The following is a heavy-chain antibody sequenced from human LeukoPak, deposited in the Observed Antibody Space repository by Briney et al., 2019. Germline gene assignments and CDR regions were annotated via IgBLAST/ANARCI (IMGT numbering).Heavy chain of an antibody. CDR2: ISSSGDNT. CDR3: AKDEEHYDSSAPFDY. J-gene: IGHJ4*02. Sequence: GGSLRLSCAASGFTFSNNAMSWVRQAPGKGLEWVSSISSSGDNTYYADSVKGRFTISRDNSKNTLYLQMNSLRAEDTAVYYCAKDEEHYDSSAPFDYWGQGTLVTVSS. V-gene: IGHV3-23*01. D-gene: IGHD3-22*01. CDR1: GFTFSNNA.